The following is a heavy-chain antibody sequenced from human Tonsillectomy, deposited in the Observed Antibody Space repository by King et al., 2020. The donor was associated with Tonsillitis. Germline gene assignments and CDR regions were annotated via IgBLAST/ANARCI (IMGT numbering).Heavy chain of an antibody. CDR3: AKDRWGSGILSLYYYYCGMDV. CDR2: ISYDGSNK. D-gene: IGHD3-10*01. Sequence: QLVQSGGGVVQPGRSLRLSCAASGFTFSSYGMHWVRQAPGKGLGWVAVISYDGSNKYYADSVKGRFTISRDNSNNTLYVQMNSPRAEDTAVYYCAKDRWGSGILSLYYYYCGMDVWGQGTTVTVSS. V-gene: IGHV3-30*18. CDR1: GFTFSSYG. J-gene: IGHJ6*02.